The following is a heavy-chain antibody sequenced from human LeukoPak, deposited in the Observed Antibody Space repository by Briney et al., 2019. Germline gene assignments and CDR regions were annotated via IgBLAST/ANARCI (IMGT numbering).Heavy chain of an antibody. Sequence: SVKVSCKASGFTFTWSTMQWVRQARGQRLEWIGWIVVGSGNTNYAQKFQERVIITRDMSTSTAYMELSSLTSEDTAVYHCAADRTVSSTYYYAVDVWGQGTAVTVSS. CDR1: GFTFTWST. CDR3: AADRTVSSTYYYAVDV. J-gene: IGHJ6*02. D-gene: IGHD2-2*01. CDR2: IVVGSGNT. V-gene: IGHV1-58*02.